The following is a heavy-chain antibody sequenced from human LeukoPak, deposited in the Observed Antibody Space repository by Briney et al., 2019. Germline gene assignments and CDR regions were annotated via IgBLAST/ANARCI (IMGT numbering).Heavy chain of an antibody. J-gene: IGHJ3*02. Sequence: GASVKVSCKASAHTHTRYFLHWLRQAPGQGLEWMASIDPKSDSTKYAEKFQGRATMTRDTSINTAYMELSSPRSDDTAVYYCARFRPDVPPLRVGGAFDIWGQGTVVIVSS. V-gene: IGHV1-2*02. CDR3: ARFRPDVPPLRVGGAFDI. CDR2: IDPKSDST. CDR1: AHTHTRYF. D-gene: IGHD3-22*01.